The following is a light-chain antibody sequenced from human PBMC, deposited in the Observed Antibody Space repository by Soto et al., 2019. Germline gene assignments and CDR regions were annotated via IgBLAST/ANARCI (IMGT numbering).Light chain of an antibody. CDR2: EGS. V-gene: IGLV2-23*01. CDR1: SSDVGSYNH. Sequence: QSALTQPASVSGSPGQSITISCTGTSSDVGSYNHVSWYQQHPGKAPKLMIYEGSKRPSGVYNRFSGSKSGNTASLTISGLQAGCEAHYYCFSYAGSSACVFGGGTKATVL. CDR3: FSYAGSSACV. J-gene: IGLJ3*02.